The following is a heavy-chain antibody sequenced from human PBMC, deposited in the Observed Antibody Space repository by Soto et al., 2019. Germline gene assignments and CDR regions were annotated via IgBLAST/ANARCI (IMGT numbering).Heavy chain of an antibody. CDR1: GGTLSSYT. D-gene: IGHD3-10*01. J-gene: IGHJ6*02. CDR3: GRDSGRRITDSYYGMDV. Sequence: QVQLVQSVAEVKKPGSSVKVACKASGGTLSSYTISWVRQAPGQGLEWMGRIIPILGIANYAQKLQGRVTITADKSKSTAYMELSSLTSEDTAVYYCGRDSGRRITDSYYGMDVWGQGTTVTAS. V-gene: IGHV1-69*08. CDR2: IIPILGIA.